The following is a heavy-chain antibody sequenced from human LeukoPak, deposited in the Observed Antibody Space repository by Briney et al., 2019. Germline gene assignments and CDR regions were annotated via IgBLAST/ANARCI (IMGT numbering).Heavy chain of an antibody. CDR2: INPNSGGT. J-gene: IGHJ4*02. Sequence: ASVTVSCKASGYTFTDYYIHWVRQAPGQGLEWMGWINPNSGGTNYAQKFQGRVTMTTDTSTSTAYMELRSLRSDDTAVYYCARDLYDSSGYFDYWGQGTLVTVSS. V-gene: IGHV1-2*02. CDR3: ARDLYDSSGYFDY. D-gene: IGHD3-22*01. CDR1: GYTFTDYY.